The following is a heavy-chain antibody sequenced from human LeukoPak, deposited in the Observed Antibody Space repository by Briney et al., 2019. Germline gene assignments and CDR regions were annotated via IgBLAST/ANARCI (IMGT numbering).Heavy chain of an antibody. CDR3: HITMIARDAFDI. J-gene: IGHJ3*02. D-gene: IGHD3-22*01. Sequence: PGGSLRLSCAASGFTFSSYWMHWVRQAPGKGLVWVSRINSDGSSTSYADSVKGRFTISRDNAKNTLYLQMNSLRAEDTAVYYCHITMIARDAFDIWGQGTMVTASS. V-gene: IGHV3-74*01. CDR2: INSDGSST. CDR1: GFTFSSYW.